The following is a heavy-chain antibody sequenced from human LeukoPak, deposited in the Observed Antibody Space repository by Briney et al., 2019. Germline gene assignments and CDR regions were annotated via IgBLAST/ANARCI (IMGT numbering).Heavy chain of an antibody. V-gene: IGHV4-34*01. Sequence: SETLSLTCAVYGGSFSGYYWSWIRHPPGKGLEWIGEIRHSGSTNYNPSLKSPVTISVDTSKNQFSLKLSSVTAADTAVYYCARGRPRYYYGSGSYYRGPFDYWGQGTLVTVSS. CDR3: ARGRPRYYYGSGSYYRGPFDY. CDR2: IRHSGST. CDR1: GGSFSGYY. D-gene: IGHD3-10*01. J-gene: IGHJ4*02.